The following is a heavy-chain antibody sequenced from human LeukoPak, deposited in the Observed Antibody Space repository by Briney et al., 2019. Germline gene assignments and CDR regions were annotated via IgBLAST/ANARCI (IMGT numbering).Heavy chain of an antibody. Sequence: PGGSLRLSCAASGFIFSSYGMHWVRQAPGKGLEWVAVIWYDGSNKYYADSVKGRFTISRDDSKNTLYLQMNSLTAEDTAVYYCARDVSVSQYYYDSGTKWPFDYWGQGTLVTVSS. CDR2: IWYDGSNK. V-gene: IGHV3-33*01. D-gene: IGHD3-22*01. J-gene: IGHJ4*02. CDR1: GFIFSSYG. CDR3: ARDVSVSQYYYDSGTKWPFDY.